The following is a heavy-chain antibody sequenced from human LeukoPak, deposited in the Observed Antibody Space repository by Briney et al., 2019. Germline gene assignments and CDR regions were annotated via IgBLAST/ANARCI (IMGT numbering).Heavy chain of an antibody. Sequence: PGGSLRLSCVASGFTFGKYWMSWVRQAPGKGLEWVSAISGSGGSTYYADSVKGRFTISRDNSKNTLYLQMNSLRAEDTAVYYCAREPMAPAGVMDVWGQGTTVTVSS. V-gene: IGHV3-23*01. CDR2: ISGSGGST. D-gene: IGHD6-13*01. J-gene: IGHJ6*02. CDR3: AREPMAPAGVMDV. CDR1: GFTFGKYW.